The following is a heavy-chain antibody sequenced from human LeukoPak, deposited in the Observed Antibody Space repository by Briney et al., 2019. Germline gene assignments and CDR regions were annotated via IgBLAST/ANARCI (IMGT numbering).Heavy chain of an antibody. V-gene: IGHV3-21*01. CDR1: GFTFSSYA. Sequence: KPGGSLRLSCAASGFTFSSYAMSWVRQAPGKGLEWVSSISSSSSYIYYADSVKGRFTISRDNAKNSLYLQMNSLRAEDTAVYYCARKGITMVRGVIIIVAFFDYWGQGTLVTVSS. CDR3: ARKGITMVRGVIIIVAFFDY. D-gene: IGHD3-10*01. CDR2: ISSSSSYI. J-gene: IGHJ4*02.